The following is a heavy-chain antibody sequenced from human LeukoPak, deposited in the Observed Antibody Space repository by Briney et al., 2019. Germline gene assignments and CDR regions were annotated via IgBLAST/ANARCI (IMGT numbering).Heavy chain of an antibody. V-gene: IGHV4-34*01. CDR2: INHSGST. Sequence: PSETLPLTRAVYGGSLSGYYWSWIRQPPGKGLEWIGEINHSGSTNYNPSLKSRVTISVDTSKNQFSLKLSSVTAADTAVYYCARLLGGWYMYWGQGTLVTVSS. D-gene: IGHD6-19*01. CDR3: ARLLGGWYMY. CDR1: GGSLSGYY. J-gene: IGHJ4*02.